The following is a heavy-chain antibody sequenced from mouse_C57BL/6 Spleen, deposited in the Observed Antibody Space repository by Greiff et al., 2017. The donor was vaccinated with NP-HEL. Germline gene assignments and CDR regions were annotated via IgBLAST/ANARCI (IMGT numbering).Heavy chain of an antibody. J-gene: IGHJ2*01. CDR3: ARHGYDYDEVDY. CDR1: GFTFSSYG. CDR2: ISSGGSYT. V-gene: IGHV5-6*01. D-gene: IGHD2-4*01. Sequence: EVKLVESGGDLVKPGGSLKLSCAASGFTFSSYGMSWVRQTPDKRLEWVATISSGGSYTYYPDSVKGRFTISRDNAKNTLYLQMSSLKSEDTAMYYCARHGYDYDEVDYWGQGTTLTVSS.